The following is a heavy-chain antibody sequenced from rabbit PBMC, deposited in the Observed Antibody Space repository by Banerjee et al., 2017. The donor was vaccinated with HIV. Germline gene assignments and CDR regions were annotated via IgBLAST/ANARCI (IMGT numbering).Heavy chain of an antibody. CDR2: IYIGSGSA. J-gene: IGHJ4*01. V-gene: IGHV1S45*01. CDR1: GFTISSSYW. CDR3: ARDNGYAIDL. D-gene: IGHD6-1*01. Sequence: QEQLEESGGDLVKPGASLTLTCTASGFTISSSYWICWVRQAPGKGLELIACIYIGSGSAYYANWAQGRFTISKTSSTTVTLQMTSLTPADTATYFCARDNGYAIDLWGPGTLVTVS.